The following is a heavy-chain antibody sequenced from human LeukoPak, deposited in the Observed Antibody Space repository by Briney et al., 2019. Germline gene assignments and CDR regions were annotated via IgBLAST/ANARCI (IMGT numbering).Heavy chain of an antibody. CDR2: VGREGSEK. V-gene: IGHV3-7*01. Sequence: GGSLRLSCAVSGFTFSVYWMTWVRQVRGKGLEWVANVGREGSEKNYVDSVEGRFTISRDNAKKPLDLEMNSLRVEDTALYYCAKVGTWELQRVFENWGQGTLVTVPS. D-gene: IGHD1-26*01. J-gene: IGHJ4*02. CDR3: AKVGTWELQRVFEN. CDR1: GFTFSVYW.